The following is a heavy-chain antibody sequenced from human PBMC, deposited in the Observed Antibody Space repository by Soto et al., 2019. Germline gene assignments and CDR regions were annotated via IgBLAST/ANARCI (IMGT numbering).Heavy chain of an antibody. J-gene: IGHJ6*02. CDR3: AREMVRGEDYYYYGMDV. V-gene: IGHV1-69*04. CDR2: IIPILGIA. D-gene: IGHD3-10*01. Sequence: GASVKVSCKASGGTFSSYTISWVRQAPGQGLEWMGRIIPILGIANYAQKFQGRVTITADKSTSTAYMELSSLRSEDTAVYYCAREMVRGEDYYYYGMDVWGQGTTVTVSS. CDR1: GGTFSSYT.